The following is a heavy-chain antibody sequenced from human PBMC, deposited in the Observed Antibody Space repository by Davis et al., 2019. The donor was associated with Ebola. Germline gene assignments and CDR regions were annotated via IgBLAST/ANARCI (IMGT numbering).Heavy chain of an antibody. J-gene: IGHJ2*01. Sequence: SVKVSCKASGGTFSSYAISWVRQVPGQGLEWMGGIIPIFGTANYAQKFQGRVTITADESTSTAYMELSSLRSEDTAVYYCARARVFGVVPAATRYWYFDLWGRGTLVTVSS. CDR3: ARARVFGVVPAATRYWYFDL. CDR1: GGTFSSYA. D-gene: IGHD2-2*01. V-gene: IGHV1-69*13. CDR2: IIPIFGTA.